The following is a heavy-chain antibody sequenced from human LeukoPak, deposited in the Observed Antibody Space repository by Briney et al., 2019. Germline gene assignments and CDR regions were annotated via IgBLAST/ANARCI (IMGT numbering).Heavy chain of an antibody. CDR1: GGTFSSYA. CDR2: IIPIFGTA. V-gene: IGHV1-69*13. Sequence: SVKASCKASGGTFSSYAISWVRQAPGQGLEWMGGIIPIFGTANYAQKFQGRVTITADESTSTAYMELSSLRSEDTAVYYCARESVGSSGSYRFDYWGQGTLVTVSS. CDR3: ARESVGSSGSYRFDY. J-gene: IGHJ4*02. D-gene: IGHD3-10*01.